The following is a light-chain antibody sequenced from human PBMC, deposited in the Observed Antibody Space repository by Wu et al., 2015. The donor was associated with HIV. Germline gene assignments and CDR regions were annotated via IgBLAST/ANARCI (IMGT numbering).Light chain of an antibody. CDR3: HQYNNWPPGT. V-gene: IGKV3-15*01. J-gene: IGKJ2*02. CDR2: GAF. CDR1: QSVGSES. Sequence: EIVLTQSPGTLSLSPGERVTLSCRASQSVGSESLAWYQQKPGQAPRLLIYGAFTRATGIPARFSGSGSGTDFTLTISNMHSEDFAVYYCHQYNNWPPGTFGQGTKLEIK.